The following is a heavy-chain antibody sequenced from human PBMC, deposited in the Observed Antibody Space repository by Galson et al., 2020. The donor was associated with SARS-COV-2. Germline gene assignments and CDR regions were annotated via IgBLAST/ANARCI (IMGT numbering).Heavy chain of an antibody. CDR3: ARINYDMWTGYYAPFDY. CDR1: GFSLSTSGMC. V-gene: IGHV2-70*01. D-gene: IGHD3-9*01. J-gene: IGHJ4*02. CDR2: IDWDDDK. Sequence: SGPTLVKPTQTLTLTCTFSGFSLSTSGMCVSWIRQPPGKALEWLALIDWDDDKYYSTSLKTRLTISKDTSKNQVVLTMTNMDPVDTATYYCARINYDMWTGYYAPFDYWGQGTLVTVSS.